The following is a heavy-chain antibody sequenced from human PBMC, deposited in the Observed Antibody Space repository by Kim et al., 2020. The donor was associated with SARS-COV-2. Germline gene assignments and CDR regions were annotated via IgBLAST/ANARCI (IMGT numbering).Heavy chain of an antibody. J-gene: IGHJ6*02. D-gene: IGHD3-9*01. V-gene: IGHV3-48*03. CDR3: ARVPVYILTGKDYYGMDV. CDR1: GFTFSSYE. Sequence: GGSLRLSCAASGFTFSSYEMNWVRQAPGKGLEWVSYISSSGSTIYYADSVKGRFTISRDNAKNSLYLQMNSLRAEDTAVYYCARVPVYILTGKDYYGMDVWGQGTTVTVSS. CDR2: ISSSGSTI.